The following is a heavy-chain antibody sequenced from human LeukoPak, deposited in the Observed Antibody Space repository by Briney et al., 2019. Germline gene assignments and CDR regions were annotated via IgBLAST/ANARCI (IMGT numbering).Heavy chain of an antibody. Sequence: GGSLRLSCAASGFTFSSYTMNWVRQPPGKGLEWVSNIGTSSTTIYYADSVKGRFTISRDNAKNSPYLQMNSLRADDTAVYYCAKHSSSWHYFDYWGQGTLVTVSS. D-gene: IGHD6-13*01. V-gene: IGHV3-48*01. CDR3: AKHSSSWHYFDY. CDR2: IGTSSTTI. CDR1: GFTFSSYT. J-gene: IGHJ4*02.